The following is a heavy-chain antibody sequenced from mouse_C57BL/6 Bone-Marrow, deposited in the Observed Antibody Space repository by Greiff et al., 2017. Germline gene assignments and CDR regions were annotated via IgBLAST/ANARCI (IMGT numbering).Heavy chain of an antibody. CDR2: IDPENGDT. D-gene: IGHD2-4*01. Sequence: DVQLQESGAELVRPGASVKLSCTASGFNIKDDYMHWVKQRPEQGLEWIGWIDPENGDTEYASKFQGKATITADTSSNTAYLQLSSLTSEDTAVYYCTTCSYDYPFAYWGQGTLVTVSA. CDR3: TTCSYDYPFAY. J-gene: IGHJ3*01. CDR1: GFNIKDDY. V-gene: IGHV14-4*01.